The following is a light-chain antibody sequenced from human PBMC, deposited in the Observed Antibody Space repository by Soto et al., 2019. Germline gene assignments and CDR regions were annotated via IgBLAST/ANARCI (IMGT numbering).Light chain of an antibody. V-gene: IGKV3-15*01. CDR1: QSVRSS. J-gene: IGKJ5*01. CDR2: GAS. Sequence: EIVMTQSPGTLSVSPGERATLFCRASQSVRSSLAWYQQKPGQAPRLLIYGASTRATGLPARFSGSGSGTEFTLTISSLQSEDFALYYCQQYNNWPITFGQGTRLEIK. CDR3: QQYNNWPIT.